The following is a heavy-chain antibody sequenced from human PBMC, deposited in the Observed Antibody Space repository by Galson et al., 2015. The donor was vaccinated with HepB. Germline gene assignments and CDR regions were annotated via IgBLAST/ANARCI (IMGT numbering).Heavy chain of an antibody. CDR2: IRYDGSHK. Sequence: SLRLSCAASGFTFNDYDMHWVRQAPGKGLEWVAVIRYDGSHKYYTDSVKGRFTISRDNTENTVYLQMNTLRAEDTAVYYCARDNSVGFWSGYYRGRTNHYYYYGMDVWGQGTTVTVSS. J-gene: IGHJ6*02. D-gene: IGHD3-3*01. CDR3: ARDNSVGFWSGYYRGRTNHYYYYGMDV. V-gene: IGHV3-33*01. CDR1: GFTFNDYD.